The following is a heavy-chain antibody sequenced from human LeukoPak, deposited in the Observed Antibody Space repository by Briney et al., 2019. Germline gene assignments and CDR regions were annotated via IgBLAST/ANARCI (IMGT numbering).Heavy chain of an antibody. CDR3: ARGRVLRFLGWFGGQWFDP. V-gene: IGHV4-34*01. Sequence: SETLSLTCAVYGGSFSGYYWSWIRQPPGKGLEWIGEINHSGSTNYNPSLKSRVTISVDTSKNQFSLKLSSVTAAVTAVYYCARGRVLRFLGWFGGQWFDPWGQGTLVTVSS. D-gene: IGHD3-3*01. CDR1: GGSFSGYY. CDR2: INHSGST. J-gene: IGHJ5*02.